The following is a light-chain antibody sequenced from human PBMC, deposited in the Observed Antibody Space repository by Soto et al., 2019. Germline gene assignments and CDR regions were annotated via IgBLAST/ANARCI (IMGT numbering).Light chain of an antibody. CDR1: SRDVGGYNY. CDR3: CSYAGSYTLYV. J-gene: IGLJ1*01. V-gene: IGLV2-11*01. CDR2: DVS. Sequence: QSVLTQPRSVSGCPGQSVTISCTGTSRDVGGYNYVSWYQQHPGKAPKLMIYDVSERPSGVPDRFSGSKSGNTASLTISGLQAEDEADYYCCSYAGSYTLYVFGTGTKVTVL.